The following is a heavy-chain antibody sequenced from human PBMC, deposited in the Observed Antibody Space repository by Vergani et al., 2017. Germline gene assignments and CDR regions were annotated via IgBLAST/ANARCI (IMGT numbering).Heavy chain of an antibody. CDR2: IYYNGST. Sequence: QVQLQESGPGLVKPSETLSLTCTVSNDSVSNTFYYWGWIRQTPGKGLEWIGSIYYNGSTYNNPSLESRVTMSVDTSKSQLSLKLSPVTAADTAVYYCTRHWALVAANNWFDPWGQGTLVTVSS. J-gene: IGHJ5*02. CDR3: TRHWALVAANNWFDP. CDR1: NDSVSNTFYY. D-gene: IGHD2-15*01. V-gene: IGHV4-39*01.